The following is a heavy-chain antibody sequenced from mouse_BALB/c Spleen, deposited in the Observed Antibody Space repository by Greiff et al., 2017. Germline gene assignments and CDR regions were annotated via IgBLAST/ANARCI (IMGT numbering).Heavy chain of an antibody. Sequence: VKLMESGPGLVAPSQSLSITCTVSGFSLTSYGVHWVRQPPGKGLEWLGVIWAGGSTNYNSALMSRLSISKDNSKSQVFLKMNSLQTDDTAMYYCARDPGRGGLGAMDYWGQGTSVTVSS. CDR1: GFSLTSYG. D-gene: IGHD3-3*01. V-gene: IGHV2-9*02. CDR3: ARDPGRGGLGAMDY. CDR2: IWAGGST. J-gene: IGHJ4*01.